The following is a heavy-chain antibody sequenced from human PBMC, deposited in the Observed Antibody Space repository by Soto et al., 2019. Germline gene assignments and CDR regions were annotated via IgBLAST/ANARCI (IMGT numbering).Heavy chain of an antibody. CDR1: GGSISSSSYY. CDR2: IYYSGNT. D-gene: IGHD6-13*01. CDR3: ARHGSGTFS. V-gene: IGHV4-39*01. Sequence: SETLSLTCTVSGGSISSSSYYWGWIRQPPGKGLEWIGSIYYSGNTYYNPPLKSRLTISVDTSKSQFSLKLTSVTAADTAVYYCARHGSGTFSWGQGTLVTVSS. J-gene: IGHJ5*02.